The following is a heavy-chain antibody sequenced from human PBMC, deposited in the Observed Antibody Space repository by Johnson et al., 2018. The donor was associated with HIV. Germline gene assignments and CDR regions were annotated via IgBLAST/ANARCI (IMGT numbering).Heavy chain of an antibody. CDR2: ISESGTTI. Sequence: QVTLVESGGGLVKPGGSLRLSCAASGFTFSDYYMSWIRQAPGKGLEWVSYISESGTTIYYADSVKGRFTISRDNAKNSLYLQMNSLRAEDTAVYFCARVTKYYFESSVDAFDIWGQGTVVTVSS. V-gene: IGHV3-11*04. CDR3: ARVTKYYFESSVDAFDI. J-gene: IGHJ3*02. D-gene: IGHD3-22*01. CDR1: GFTFSDYY.